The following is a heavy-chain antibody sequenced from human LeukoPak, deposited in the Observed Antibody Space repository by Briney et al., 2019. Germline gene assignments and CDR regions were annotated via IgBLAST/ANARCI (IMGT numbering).Heavy chain of an antibody. J-gene: IGHJ6*02. CDR3: ARDAELRYFDWLPDYYYYGMDV. CDR2: ISSSSSYI. V-gene: IGHV3-21*01. D-gene: IGHD3-9*01. Sequence: PGGSLRLSCAASGFTFSSYSMNWVRQAPGKGLEWVSSISSSSSYIYYADSVKGRFTISRDNAKNSLYLQMNSLRAGDTAVYYCARDAELRYFDWLPDYYYYGMDVWGQGTTVTASS. CDR1: GFTFSSYS.